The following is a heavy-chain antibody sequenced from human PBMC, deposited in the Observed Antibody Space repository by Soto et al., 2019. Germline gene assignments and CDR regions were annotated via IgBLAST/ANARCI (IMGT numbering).Heavy chain of an antibody. J-gene: IGHJ4*02. CDR3: ARGPPFH. V-gene: IGHV4-30-4*01. CDR1: GGSISSGNYY. Sequence: SETLSLTCAVPGGSISSGNYYWSWIRQPPGKGLEWIGFISYSGSTYYNPSLKSRVTISVDRSKNQFSLKLSSVTAADTAVYYCARGPPFHWGQGTLVTVSS. CDR2: ISYSGST. D-gene: IGHD3-16*01.